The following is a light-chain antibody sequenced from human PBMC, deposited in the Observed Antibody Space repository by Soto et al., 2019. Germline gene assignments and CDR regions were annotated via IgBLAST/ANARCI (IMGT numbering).Light chain of an antibody. CDR3: GTWDSSLSAPVV. J-gene: IGLJ2*01. CDR2: ENN. Sequence: HSVLTQAPSVSAAPGQKVTISCSGSSSNIGNNYVSWYQQLPGTAPKLLIYENNKRPSGIPDRFSGSKSGTSATLGITGLQTGDEADYYCGTWDSSLSAPVVFGGGTK. V-gene: IGLV1-51*02. CDR1: SSNIGNNY.